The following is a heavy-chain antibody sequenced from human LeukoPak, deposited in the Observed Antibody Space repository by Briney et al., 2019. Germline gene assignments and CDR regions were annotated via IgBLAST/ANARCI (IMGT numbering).Heavy chain of an antibody. CDR1: GGSFSGYY. CDR3: ARGRGLQLWFFYYGMDV. Sequence: SETLSLTCAVYGGSFSGYYWSWIRQPPGKGLEWIGEINHSGSTNYNPSLKSRVTISVDTSKNQFSLKLSSVTAADTAVYYCARGRGLQLWFFYYGMDVWGQGTTVTVSS. V-gene: IGHV4-34*01. J-gene: IGHJ6*02. D-gene: IGHD5-18*01. CDR2: INHSGST.